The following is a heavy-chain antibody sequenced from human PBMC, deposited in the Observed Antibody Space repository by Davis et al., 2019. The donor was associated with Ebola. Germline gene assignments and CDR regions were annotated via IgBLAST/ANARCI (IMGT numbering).Heavy chain of an antibody. CDR1: GGTFSKYA. Sequence: SVKVSCKASGGTFSKYAISWVRQAPGQGLEWVGGNIPVYGTQNYAQKFQGRITITADEGTSTAYMELGSLRTEDTAVYYCARDMGYSARYYAMDVWGKGTTVTVSS. V-gene: IGHV1-69*13. J-gene: IGHJ6*04. CDR3: ARDMGYSARYYAMDV. D-gene: IGHD3-16*01. CDR2: NIPVYGTQ.